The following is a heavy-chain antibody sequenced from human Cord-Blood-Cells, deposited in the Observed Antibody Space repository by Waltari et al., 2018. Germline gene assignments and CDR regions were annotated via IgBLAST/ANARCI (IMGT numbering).Heavy chain of an antibody. Sequence: EVQLLESGGGLVQPGGSLRLSCAASGFTFSSDAMGWVRQAPGKGMEWVAAIGGSGGSTYYDDSVKGRFTISRDNSKNTLYLQMNSLRAEDTAVYYCAKGDIVVVPAAFYYFDYWGQGTLVTVSS. V-gene: IGHV3-23*01. CDR2: IGGSGGST. CDR3: AKGDIVVVPAAFYYFDY. CDR1: GFTFSSDA. J-gene: IGHJ4*02. D-gene: IGHD2-2*01.